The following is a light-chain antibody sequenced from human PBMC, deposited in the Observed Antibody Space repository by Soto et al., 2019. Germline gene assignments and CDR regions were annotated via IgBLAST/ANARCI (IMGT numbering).Light chain of an antibody. CDR2: KAS. CDR3: KKYTTFSWT. CDR1: QSVGTW. Sequence: DIQMTQSPSTLSASLGDRVTITCRASQSVGTWLAWYQQKPGKAPKLLIYKASGLESGVPSRFSGSGSGTEFTVTIISLQPDDFATYYCKKYTTFSWTFGRGTKVEGK. V-gene: IGKV1-5*03. J-gene: IGKJ1*01.